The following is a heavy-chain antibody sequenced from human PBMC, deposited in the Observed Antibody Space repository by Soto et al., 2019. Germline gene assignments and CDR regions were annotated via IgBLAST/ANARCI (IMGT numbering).Heavy chain of an antibody. V-gene: IGHV2-5*01. CDR1: GFSLSTSGVG. CDR2: IYSNDDK. CDR3: GHSSDILTGYSQNNWYFDL. Sequence: QITLKESGPTLVKPTQTLTLTCTFSGFSLSTSGVGVGWLRQPPGKALEGLALIYSNDDKRYSPSLKSRLTITKDTAKNQVVLTMTNMDPVDTATYYCGHSSDILTGYSQNNWYFDLWGRGTLVTVSS. J-gene: IGHJ2*01. D-gene: IGHD3-9*01.